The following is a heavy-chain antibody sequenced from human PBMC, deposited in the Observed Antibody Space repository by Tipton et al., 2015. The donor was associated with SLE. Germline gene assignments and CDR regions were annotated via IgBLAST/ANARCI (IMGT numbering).Heavy chain of an antibody. V-gene: IGHV4-61*02. Sequence: LRLSCTVSGGSISNGDDYWSWIRQPAGKGLEWIGRAYTTGSPYYNPSLESRVAISMDTSKNQFSLKLTAVTAADTAVYYCARTLDALDIWGQGTMVTVSS. CDR3: ARTLDALDI. CDR1: GGSISNGDDY. J-gene: IGHJ3*02. CDR2: AYTTGSP.